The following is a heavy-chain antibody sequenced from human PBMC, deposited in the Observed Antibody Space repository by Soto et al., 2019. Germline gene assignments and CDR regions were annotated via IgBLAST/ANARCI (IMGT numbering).Heavy chain of an antibody. D-gene: IGHD2-8*01. CDR3: AHSDIVLMVYQNWFDP. CDR2: IYWNDDK. J-gene: IGHJ5*02. Sequence: QITLKESGPTLVKPTQTLTLTCTFSGFSLSTSGVGVGWIRQPPGKALQWLALIYWNDDKRYSPSLKSRLTITKDASKNQVVLTMTNMDPVDTATDYCAHSDIVLMVYQNWFDPWGRGTLVTVSS. V-gene: IGHV2-5*01. CDR1: GFSLSTSGVG.